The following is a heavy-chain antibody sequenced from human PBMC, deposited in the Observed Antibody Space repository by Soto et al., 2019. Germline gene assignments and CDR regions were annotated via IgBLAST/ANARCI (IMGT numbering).Heavy chain of an antibody. CDR1: GFTFSSYE. V-gene: IGHV3-48*03. CDR3: ARDNMGDAFDI. Sequence: GGSLRLSCAASGFTFSSYEMDWVRQAPGKGLEWVSYISSSGSTIYYADSVKGRFTISRDNAKNSLYLQMNSLRAEDTAVYYCARDNMGDAFDIWGQGTMVTVSS. D-gene: IGHD1-26*01. J-gene: IGHJ3*02. CDR2: ISSSGSTI.